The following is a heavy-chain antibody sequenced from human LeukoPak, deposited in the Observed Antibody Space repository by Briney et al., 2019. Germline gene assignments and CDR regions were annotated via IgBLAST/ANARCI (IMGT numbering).Heavy chain of an antibody. CDR2: INPNSGGT. CDR3: ARAYGSGSSYHPDY. CDR1: GYTFTAYY. V-gene: IGHV1-2*02. J-gene: IGHJ4*02. Sequence: GASVKVSCKASGYTFTAYYMHWVRQAPGQGLKWMGWINPNSGGTNTSQKFQDRVTLTRDTSINTAYMELSSLRSDDTAVYYCARAYGSGSSYHPDYWGLGTLVTVSS. D-gene: IGHD3-10*01.